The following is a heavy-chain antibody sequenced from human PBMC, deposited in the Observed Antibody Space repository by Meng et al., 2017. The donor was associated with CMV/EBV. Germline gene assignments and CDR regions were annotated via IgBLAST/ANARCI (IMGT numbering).Heavy chain of an antibody. CDR3: ASGPERWYQPRRNWFDP. V-gene: IGHV1-69*05. CDR1: GGTFSNYA. Sequence: SVKVSCKASGGTFSNYAISWVRQAPGQGLEWMGGIIPIFGTANYAQKFQGRVTITTDESTSTAYMELSSLRSEDTAVYYCASGPERWYQPRRNWFDPWGQGTLVTVSS. D-gene: IGHD2-2*01. CDR2: IIPIFGTA. J-gene: IGHJ5*02.